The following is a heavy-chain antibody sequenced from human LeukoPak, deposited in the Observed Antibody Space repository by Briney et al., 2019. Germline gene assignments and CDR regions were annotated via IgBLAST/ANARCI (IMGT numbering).Heavy chain of an antibody. D-gene: IGHD3-22*01. CDR2: FDPEDGET. J-gene: IGHJ4*02. CDR3: ATYDSSGYYYFDY. Sequence: GASVKVSCKVSGYTLTELSMHWVRQAPGKGVEGVGGFDPEDGETIYAQKFQGRVTMTEETSTDTAYMELSRLRSGDTAVYYCATYDSSGYYYFDYWGQGTLVTVSS. V-gene: IGHV1-24*01. CDR1: GYTLTELS.